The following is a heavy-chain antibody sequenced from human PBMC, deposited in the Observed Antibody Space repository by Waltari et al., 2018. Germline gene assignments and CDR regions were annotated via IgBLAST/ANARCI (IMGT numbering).Heavy chain of an antibody. CDR3: TRQVLGYCTSAACRRLES. CDR2: IYHDGTT. CDR1: AYSINSGFY. Sequence: QVHLQASGPGLLKASETLSLTCGVSAYSINSGFYWGWIRQPPGKGLEWIATIYHDGTTYYNPSLKSRATISMDTSKNHFSLKLQSVTAADTAVYYCTRQVLGYCTSAACRRLESWGQGTLVTVSS. D-gene: IGHD2-2*03. J-gene: IGHJ4*02. V-gene: IGHV4-38-2*01.